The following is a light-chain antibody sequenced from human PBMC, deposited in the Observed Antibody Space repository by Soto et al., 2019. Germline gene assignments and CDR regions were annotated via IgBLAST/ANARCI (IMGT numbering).Light chain of an antibody. Sequence: QSVLTQPRSVSGSPGQSVTISCTGTSSDVGGYNYVSWYQQHPGKAPKLMIYDVSKRPSGVPDRFSGSKSGNTASLTISGLQAEDEADYYCCSYAGSYILLFGGGTQLTVL. CDR3: CSYAGSYILL. CDR2: DVS. CDR1: SSDVGGYNY. J-gene: IGLJ2*01. V-gene: IGLV2-11*01.